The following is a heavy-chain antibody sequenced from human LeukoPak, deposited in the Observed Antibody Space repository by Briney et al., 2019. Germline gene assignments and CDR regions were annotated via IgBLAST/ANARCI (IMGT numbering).Heavy chain of an antibody. CDR2: INHSGST. J-gene: IGHJ4*02. CDR1: GGSFSGYY. V-gene: IGHV4-34*01. D-gene: IGHD5-12*01. CDR3: ARGWGGYDPFDY. Sequence: SETLSLTCAVYGGSFSGYYWSWIRQPPGKGLEWIGEINHSGSTNYSPSLKSRVTISVDTSKNQFSLKLSSVTAADTAVYYCARGWGGYDPFDYRGQGALVTVSS.